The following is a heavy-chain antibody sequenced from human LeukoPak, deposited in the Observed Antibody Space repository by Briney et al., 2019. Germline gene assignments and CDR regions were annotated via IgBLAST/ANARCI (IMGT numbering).Heavy chain of an antibody. Sequence: VKPGGSLRLSCAASGFTFSSYSMNWVRQVPGKGLEWVSSISSSGSFMYYADSVKGRFTISRDNAKNSLFLQMNSLRPEDTAVYYCAREGEYSGSYRRYFDFWGRGTLVTVSS. J-gene: IGHJ2*01. CDR3: AREGEYSGSYRRYFDF. V-gene: IGHV3-21*01. CDR1: GFTFSSYS. D-gene: IGHD1-26*01. CDR2: ISSSGSFM.